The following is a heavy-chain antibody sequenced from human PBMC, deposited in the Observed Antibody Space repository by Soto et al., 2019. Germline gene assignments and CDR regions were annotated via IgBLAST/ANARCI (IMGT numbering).Heavy chain of an antibody. J-gene: IGHJ4*02. CDR2: ISSSSSTI. D-gene: IGHD3-22*01. Sequence: EVQLVESGGGLVQPGGSLRLSCAASGFTFSSYSMNWVRQAPGKGLEWVSYISSSSSTIYYADSVKGRFTISRDNAKNSLYLQMNSLRDEDTAVYYCARDLGRGRSGYYYSDYWGQGTLVTVSS. CDR1: GFTFSSYS. CDR3: ARDLGRGRSGYYYSDY. V-gene: IGHV3-48*02.